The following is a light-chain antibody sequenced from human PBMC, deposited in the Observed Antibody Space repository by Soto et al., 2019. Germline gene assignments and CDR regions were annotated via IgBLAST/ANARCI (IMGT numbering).Light chain of an antibody. V-gene: IGKV1-5*01. Sequence: IQMTQSPFSLSASVGDRVTITCRASQSINSKLNWYQQKPGEVPKLLIYAATSLQSGGPSRFSGSGSGTEFTLTISSLQPDDFATYYCQQYNSYSATFGQGTKVDIK. CDR1: QSINSK. J-gene: IGKJ1*01. CDR3: QQYNSYSAT. CDR2: AAT.